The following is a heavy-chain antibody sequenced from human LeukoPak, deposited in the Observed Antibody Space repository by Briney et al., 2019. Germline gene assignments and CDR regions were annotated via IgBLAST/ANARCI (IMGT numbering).Heavy chain of an antibody. D-gene: IGHD2-15*01. CDR2: IYYSGST. Sequence: SETLSLTCTVSGGSISSSSYYWGWIRQPPGKGLEWIGSIYYSGSTYYNPSLKSRVTISVDTSKNQFSLKLSSVTAADTAVYYCARHPVVAATAPYFDYWGQGTLVTVSS. CDR1: GGSISSSSYY. V-gene: IGHV4-39*01. J-gene: IGHJ4*02. CDR3: ARHPVVAATAPYFDY.